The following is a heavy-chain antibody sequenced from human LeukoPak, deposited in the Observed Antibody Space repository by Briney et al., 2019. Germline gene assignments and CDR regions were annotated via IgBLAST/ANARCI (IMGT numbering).Heavy chain of an antibody. J-gene: IGHJ4*02. D-gene: IGHD5-18*01. CDR1: GYTLTELS. CDR2: FDPEDGET. CDR3: ATDQPGYSYGDGYFDY. V-gene: IGHV1-24*01. Sequence: ASVKVSCKVSGYTLTELSMHWVRQAPGKGLEWMGGFDPEDGETIYAQKFQGRVTMTEDTSTDTAYMELSSLRSEDTAVYYCATDQPGYSYGDGYFDYWGQRTPVTVSS.